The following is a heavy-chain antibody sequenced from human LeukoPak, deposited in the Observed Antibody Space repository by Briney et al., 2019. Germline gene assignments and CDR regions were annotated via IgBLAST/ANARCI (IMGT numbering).Heavy chain of an antibody. J-gene: IGHJ4*02. D-gene: IGHD4-17*01. Sequence: SVKVSCKAPGFTFTSSAVQWVRQARGQRLEWIGWIVVGSGNTNYAQKFQERVTITRDMSTSTAYMELSSLRSEDTAVYYCAARPWGNYGDYSEDWGQGTLVTVSS. CDR3: AARPWGNYGDYSED. V-gene: IGHV1-58*01. CDR2: IVVGSGNT. CDR1: GFTFTSSA.